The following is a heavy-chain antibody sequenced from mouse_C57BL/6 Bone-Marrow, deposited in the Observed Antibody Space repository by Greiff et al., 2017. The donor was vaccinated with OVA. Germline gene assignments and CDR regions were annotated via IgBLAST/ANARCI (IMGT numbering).Heavy chain of an antibody. CDR1: GYTFTDYN. V-gene: IGHV1-18*01. D-gene: IGHD1-1*01. Sequence: EVQVVESGPELVKPGASVKIPCKASGYTFTDYNMDWVKQSHGKSLEWIGDINPNNGGTIYNQKFKGKATLTVDKSSSTAYMELRSLTSEDTAVYYCASGLLAWFAYWGQGTLVTVSA. J-gene: IGHJ3*01. CDR2: INPNNGGT. CDR3: ASGLLAWFAY.